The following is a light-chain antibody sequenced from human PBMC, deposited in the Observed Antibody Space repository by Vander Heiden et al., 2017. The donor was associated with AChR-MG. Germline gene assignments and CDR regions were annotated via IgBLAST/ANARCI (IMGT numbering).Light chain of an antibody. CDR2: GLE. J-gene: IGLJ1*01. V-gene: IGLV3-19*01. CDR1: SLRSSY. Sequence: SSELTQDPAVSVALGQTVRITCQGDSLRSSYASWYQQKPGQAPILVFYGLEDRPSGIPDRFSGSRSGNTAFLAITGAQAEDEADYYCNSRDITTNQYVFGTGTKVTVL. CDR3: NSRDITTNQYV.